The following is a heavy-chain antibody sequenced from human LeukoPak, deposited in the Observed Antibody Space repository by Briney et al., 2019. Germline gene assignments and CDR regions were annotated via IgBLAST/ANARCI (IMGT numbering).Heavy chain of an antibody. Sequence: GGSLRLSCAASGFTFSSYSMNWVRQAPGKGLEWVSSISSSSSYIYYADSVKGRFTISRDNAKNSLYLQVNSLRAEDTAVYYCARLIRPYFDYWGQGTLVTVSS. CDR1: GFTFSSYS. V-gene: IGHV3-21*04. CDR3: ARLIRPYFDY. J-gene: IGHJ4*02. CDR2: ISSSSSYI.